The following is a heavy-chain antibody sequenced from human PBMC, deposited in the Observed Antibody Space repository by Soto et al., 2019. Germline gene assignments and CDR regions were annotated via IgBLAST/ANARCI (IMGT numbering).Heavy chain of an antibody. CDR2: IYYGGSI. J-gene: IGHJ6*02. CDR1: GGSVTSGSYY. D-gene: IGHD2-21*02. CDR3: ASSYCGGDCYYYYYYYMDV. Sequence: SETLSLTCTVSGGSVTSGSYYWSWIRQPPGKGLEWIGYIYYGGSINYNPSPKSRMTISVDTSKSQFSLKLTSVTAADTAVYYCASSYCGGDCYYYYYYYMDVWGQGTTVTVSS. V-gene: IGHV4-61*01.